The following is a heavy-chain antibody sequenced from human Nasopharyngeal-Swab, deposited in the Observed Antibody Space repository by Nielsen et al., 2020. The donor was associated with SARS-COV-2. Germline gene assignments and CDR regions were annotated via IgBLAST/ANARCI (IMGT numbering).Heavy chain of an antibody. CDR2: IKSKTDGGTT. CDR3: TVDYTPYGMDV. D-gene: IGHD4-11*01. J-gene: IGHJ6*02. V-gene: IGHV3-15*01. Sequence: VRQAPGKGLEWVGRIKSKTDGGTTDYAAPVKGRFTISRDDSKNTLYLQMNSLKTEDTAVYYCTVDYTPYGMDVWGQGTTVPSP.